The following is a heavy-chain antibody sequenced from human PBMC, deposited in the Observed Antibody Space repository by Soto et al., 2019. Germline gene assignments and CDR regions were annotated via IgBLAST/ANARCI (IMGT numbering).Heavy chain of an antibody. D-gene: IGHD6-13*01. CDR3: ARARYSSRFYYGMDV. J-gene: IGHJ6*02. V-gene: IGHV4-30-4*01. CDR1: GGSISSGDYY. Sequence: TLSLTCTVSGGSISSGDYYWSWIRQPPGKGLEWIGYIYYSGSTYYNPSLKSRVTISVDTSKNQFSLKLSSVTAADTAVYYCARARYSSRFYYGMDVWGQGTTVTVSS. CDR2: IYYSGST.